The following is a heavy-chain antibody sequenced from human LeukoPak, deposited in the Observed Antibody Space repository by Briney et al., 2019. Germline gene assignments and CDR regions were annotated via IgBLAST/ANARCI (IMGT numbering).Heavy chain of an antibody. J-gene: IGHJ5*02. CDR2: IKQDGSEK. Sequence: GGSLRLSCAASGVIITSYWMSWVRQTPGKGLEWVANIKQDGSEKNYVDSVKGRFTIFRDNARNSLYLQMNSLRAEDTAVYYCASHSYGYNHWGQGTLVIVSS. CDR3: ASHSYGYNH. CDR1: GVIITSYW. V-gene: IGHV3-7*01. D-gene: IGHD3-16*01.